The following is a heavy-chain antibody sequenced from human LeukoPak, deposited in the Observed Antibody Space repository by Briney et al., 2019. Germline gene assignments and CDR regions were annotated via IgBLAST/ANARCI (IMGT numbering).Heavy chain of an antibody. CDR2: IILSGAST. D-gene: IGHD3-3*01. J-gene: IGHJ6*03. CDR3: AKDLGPLRFLEWLEPGYYYYMDV. CDR1: GFTFSNYA. V-gene: IGHV3-23*01. Sequence: GGSLRLSCAASGFTFSNYAMSWVRQAPGKGLEWVSTIILSGASTNYADSVKGRFTISRDNSKKTMYLQMKSLRGEDTAVYYCAKDLGPLRFLEWLEPGYYYYMDVWGKGTTVTVSS.